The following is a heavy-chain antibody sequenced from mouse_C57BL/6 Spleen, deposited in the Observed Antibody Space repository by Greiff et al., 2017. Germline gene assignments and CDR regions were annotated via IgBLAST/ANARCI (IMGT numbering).Heavy chain of an antibody. J-gene: IGHJ2*01. CDR2: ISYDGSN. V-gene: IGHV3-6*01. CDR1: GYSITSGYY. CDR3: ARDYGNYYFDY. Sequence: EVHLVESGPGLVKPSQSLSLTCSVTGYSITSGYYWNWIRQFPGNKLEWMGYISYDGSNNYNPSLKNRISITRDTSKNQFFLKLNSVTTEDTATYYCARDYGNYYFDYWGQGTTLTVSS. D-gene: IGHD2-1*01.